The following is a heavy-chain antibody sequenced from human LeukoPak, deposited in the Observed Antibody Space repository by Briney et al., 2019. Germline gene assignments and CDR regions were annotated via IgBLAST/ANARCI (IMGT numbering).Heavy chain of an antibody. Sequence: PGGSLRLSCAASGFTFSSYSMNWVRQPPGKGLEWIGEINHSGSTNYNPSLKSRVTISVDTSKNQSSLKLSSVTAADTAVYYCARDMNDSRRFDYWGQGTLVTVSS. J-gene: IGHJ4*02. CDR1: GFTFSSYS. D-gene: IGHD3-22*01. V-gene: IGHV4-34*01. CDR2: INHSGST. CDR3: ARDMNDSRRFDY.